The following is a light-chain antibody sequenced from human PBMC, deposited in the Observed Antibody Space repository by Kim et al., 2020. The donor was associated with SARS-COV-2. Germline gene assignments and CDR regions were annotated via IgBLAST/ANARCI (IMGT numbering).Light chain of an antibody. CDR2: RNN. V-gene: IGLV1-47*01. Sequence: ELTQPHSASGTPGQRVTISCSGSSSNIGSNYVYWYQQLPGTAPKLLIYRNNQRPSGVPDRFSGSKSGTSASLAISGLRSEDEADYYCAAWDDSLSGRVVFGGGTQLTVL. CDR1: SSNIGSNY. CDR3: AAWDDSLSGRVV. J-gene: IGLJ2*01.